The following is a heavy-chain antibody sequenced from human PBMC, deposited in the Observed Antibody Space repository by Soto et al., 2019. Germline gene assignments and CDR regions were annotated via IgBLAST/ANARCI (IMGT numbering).Heavy chain of an antibody. J-gene: IGHJ4*02. CDR2: IIPIFGTA. Sequence: ASVKVSCKASGGTFSSYAISWVRQAPGQGLEWMGGIIPIFGTANYAQKFQGRVTITADKSTSTAYMKLSSLRSEDTAVYYCARDRVGPDFWSGYYTFDYWGQGTLVTVSS. D-gene: IGHD3-3*01. CDR3: ARDRVGPDFWSGYYTFDY. CDR1: GGTFSSYA. V-gene: IGHV1-69*06.